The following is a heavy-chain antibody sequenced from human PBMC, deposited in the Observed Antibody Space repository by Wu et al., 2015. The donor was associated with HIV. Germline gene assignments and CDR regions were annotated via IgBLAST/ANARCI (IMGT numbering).Heavy chain of an antibody. V-gene: IGHV1-18*01. CDR2: ISVYST. J-gene: IGHJ4*02. CDR3: ARGIYSGGTGFFDF. Sequence: LVQSGSEMKKPGVSVKVSCKASGYTFYNYGIIWVRQAPGQGLEWMGWISVYSTHYAVKFKDRFTMNIDTSTSAAYMELRSLRSNDTAVYYCARGIYSGGTGFFDFWGQGTLVTVPS. D-gene: IGHD2-21*01. CDR1: GYTFYNYG.